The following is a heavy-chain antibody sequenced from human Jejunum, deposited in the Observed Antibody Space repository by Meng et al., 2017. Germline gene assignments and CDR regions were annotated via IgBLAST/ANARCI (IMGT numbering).Heavy chain of an antibody. D-gene: IGHD4-11*01. CDR3: ARDDYNTGPGWFDP. V-gene: IGHV3-48*03. CDR1: GFSFKNYE. J-gene: IGHJ5*02. Sequence: GESLKISCATSGFSFKNYEMNWVRQAPGKGLEWISYISLLGTTIYYADSVKGRFIISRDNAKNSLYLQMNSLTAEDTGVYYCARDDYNTGPGWFDPWGQGTLVTVSS. CDR2: ISLLGTTI.